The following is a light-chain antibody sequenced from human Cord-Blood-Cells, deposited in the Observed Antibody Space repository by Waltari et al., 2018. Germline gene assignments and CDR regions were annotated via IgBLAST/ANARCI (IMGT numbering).Light chain of an antibody. CDR1: QGISSY. Sequence: AICMPHPPSFLSASTGDRVTISCRMSQGISSYLAWYQQKPGKAPELLIYAASTLQGAVTSRFSGSGSGTDFALTISCLQSEDFATYCCQQYYSFPPTFGQVTKVEIK. CDR3: QQYYSFPPT. CDR2: AAS. V-gene: IGKV1D-8*02. J-gene: IGKJ1*01.